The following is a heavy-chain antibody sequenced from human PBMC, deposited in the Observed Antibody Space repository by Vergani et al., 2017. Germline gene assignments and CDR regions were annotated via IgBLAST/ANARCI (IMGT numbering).Heavy chain of an antibody. CDR2: IKQDGSEK. CDR3: ARDRQQWLEPVLDY. V-gene: IGHV3-7*01. D-gene: IGHD6-19*01. J-gene: IGHJ4*02. CDR1: GFTFSTYW. Sequence: EVQLVESGGGLVQPGGSLRLSCAASGFTFSTYWMSWVRQAPGKGLEWVANIKQDGSEKSYVDSVKGRFTISRDNAKNSLYLQMNSLRAEDTAVYYCARDRQQWLEPVLDYWGQGTLVTVSS.